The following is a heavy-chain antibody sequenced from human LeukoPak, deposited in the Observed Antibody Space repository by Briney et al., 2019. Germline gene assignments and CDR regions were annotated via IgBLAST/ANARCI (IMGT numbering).Heavy chain of an antibody. J-gene: IGHJ4*02. CDR2: IYYRPTT. V-gene: IGHV4-39*07. CDR3: ARGRNWNFQAYFDY. CDR1: GASIGSSLYF. Sequence: SETLSLTCTVSGASIGSSLYFWGWFRQPPGKGLEWIGSIYYRPTTYYNPSLKSRGTISLDTSNNQFSLKLTSVTAADAAFYYCARGRNWNFQAYFDYWGLGSLVSVSS. D-gene: IGHD1-1*01.